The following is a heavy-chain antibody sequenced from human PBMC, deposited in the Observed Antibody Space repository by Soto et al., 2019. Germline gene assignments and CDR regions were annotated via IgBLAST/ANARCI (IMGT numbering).Heavy chain of an antibody. CDR2: ISASGGAT. CDR3: TSRYYFDY. CDR1: GFTFNNYA. Sequence: EVQLLESGGGLVQPGGSLRLSCAASGFTFNNYAISWVRQAPGKGLEWVSAISASGGATYYADSVKGRFTISRDNSKNTLYLQMNGLRAEDTAVYYCTSRYYFDYWGQGTLVTVSS. V-gene: IGHV3-23*01. J-gene: IGHJ4*02.